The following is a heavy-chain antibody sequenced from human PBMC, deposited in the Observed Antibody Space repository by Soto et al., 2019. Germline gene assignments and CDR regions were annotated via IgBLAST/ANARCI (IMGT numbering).Heavy chain of an antibody. V-gene: IGHV1-18*01. Sequence: ASVKVSCKASGYTFTSYGISWVRQAPGQGLEWMGWISAYNGNTNYAQKLLARVTMTTDTSTSTAYMELGSLRSDDTAVYYCARDCSSTSCSENAFDIWGQGTMVTFSS. D-gene: IGHD2-2*01. J-gene: IGHJ3*02. CDR2: ISAYNGNT. CDR3: ARDCSSTSCSENAFDI. CDR1: GYTFTSYG.